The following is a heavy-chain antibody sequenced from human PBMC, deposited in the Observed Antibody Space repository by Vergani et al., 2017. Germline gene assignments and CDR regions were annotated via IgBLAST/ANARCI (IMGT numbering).Heavy chain of an antibody. Sequence: QLQLQESGPGLVKPSETLSLTCTVSGVSIGSNSYYWGWIRQPPGKGLEWIGTIYYTGTTYYNEAHKSRLTISVETSNNQFSLNLTSVTAADTAFYYCTRHGRSGWSGYFQHWGQGTLVTASS. CDR1: GVSIGSNSYY. D-gene: IGHD6-19*01. CDR2: IYYTGTT. V-gene: IGHV4-39*01. J-gene: IGHJ1*01. CDR3: TRHGRSGWSGYFQH.